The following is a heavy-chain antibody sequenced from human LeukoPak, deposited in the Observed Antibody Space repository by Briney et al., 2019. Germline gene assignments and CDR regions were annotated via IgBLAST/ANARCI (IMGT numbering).Heavy chain of an antibody. CDR3: AREDGAGDFDY. J-gene: IGHJ4*02. CDR1: GGSISSYY. D-gene: IGHD5-24*01. V-gene: IGHV4-59*01. Sequence: SETLSLTCTVAGGSISSYYWGWVRQPPGKGLEWIGYIYYSGSTNYNPSLKSRVTMSVDTSKNQFSLKLSSVTAADTAVYYCAREDGAGDFDYWGQGTLVTVSS. CDR2: IYYSGST.